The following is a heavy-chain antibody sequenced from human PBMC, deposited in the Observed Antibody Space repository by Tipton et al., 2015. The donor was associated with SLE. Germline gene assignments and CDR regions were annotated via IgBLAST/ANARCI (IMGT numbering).Heavy chain of an antibody. J-gene: IGHJ6*02. Sequence: LRLSCTVSGGSISTYYWSWIRQSPGKGLEWIGYIHKSGSTHYHPSLRGRVTISVDASKNQFSLRLSSVTAADTAMYYCARHVGVAYYYAMDVWGQGTTVVISS. D-gene: IGHD2-15*01. CDR3: ARHVGVAYYYAMDV. CDR1: GGSISTYY. CDR2: IHKSGST. V-gene: IGHV4-59*08.